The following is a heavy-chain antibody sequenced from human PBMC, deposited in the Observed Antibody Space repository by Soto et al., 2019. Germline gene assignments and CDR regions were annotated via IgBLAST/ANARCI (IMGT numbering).Heavy chain of an antibody. J-gene: IGHJ4*02. Sequence: QVQLVQSGAEVKKPGSSVMVSCKASGGTFSSYTFSWVRQAPGQGLEWMGGIIPIFKTPHYARKFQGRVTITADESTSTAYLEMSSLRSEDTAVYYCARGAYRGGSTFDYWGQGTLVTVSS. CDR2: IIPIFKTP. CDR3: ARGAYRGGSTFDY. D-gene: IGHD1-26*01. CDR1: GGTFSSYT. V-gene: IGHV1-69*01.